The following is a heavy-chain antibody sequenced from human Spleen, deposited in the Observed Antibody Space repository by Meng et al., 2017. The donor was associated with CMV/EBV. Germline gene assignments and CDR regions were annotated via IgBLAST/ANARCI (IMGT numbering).Heavy chain of an antibody. CDR1: GFSFSYYG. D-gene: IGHD1-26*01. CDR3: ARGGTSGAFDI. J-gene: IGHJ3*02. Sequence: GESLKISCAASGFSFSYYGMHWVRQAPGKGLVWVPRINSDGSITNYADSVKGRFTISRDNAKNTLYLQMNSLRAEDTAMYYCARGGTSGAFDIWGQGTMVTVSS. CDR2: INSDGSIT. V-gene: IGHV3-74*01.